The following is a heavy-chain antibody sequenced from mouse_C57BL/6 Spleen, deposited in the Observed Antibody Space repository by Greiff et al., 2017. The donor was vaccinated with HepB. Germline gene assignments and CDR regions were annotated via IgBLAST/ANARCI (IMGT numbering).Heavy chain of an antibody. V-gene: IGHV3-6*01. J-gene: IGHJ2*01. CDR3: ARNYGSRGSFDY. D-gene: IGHD1-1*01. Sequence: EVQVVESGPGLVKPSQSLSLPCTVTGYSITSGYYWNWIRQFPGNQLECMGYITYDGSINYNPYFKNRNTITRDKSTNQIFLKLNSVTTEDTATYYCARNYGSRGSFDYWGQGTTLTVSS. CDR1: GYSITSGYY. CDR2: ITYDGSI.